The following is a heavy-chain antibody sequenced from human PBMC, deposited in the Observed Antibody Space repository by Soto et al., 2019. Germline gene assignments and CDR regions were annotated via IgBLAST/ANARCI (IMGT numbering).Heavy chain of an antibody. V-gene: IGHV5-51*01. CDR3: ARLWVDYGDYGDAFDI. CDR1: GYSFTSYW. D-gene: IGHD4-17*01. CDR2: IYPGDSDT. J-gene: IGHJ3*02. Sequence: PGESLKISCKGSGYSFTSYWIGWVRQMPGKGLEWMGIIYPGDSDTRYSPSFQGQVTISADKSISTAYLQWSSLKASDTAMYYYARLWVDYGDYGDAFDIWGQGTMVTVSS.